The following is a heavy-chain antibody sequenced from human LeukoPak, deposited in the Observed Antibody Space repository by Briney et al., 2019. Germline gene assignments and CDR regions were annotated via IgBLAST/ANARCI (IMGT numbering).Heavy chain of an antibody. D-gene: IGHD5-24*01. CDR2: ITPNNGGT. CDR3: ARDVLGDGYAFFDY. CDR1: GYTFTGHY. V-gene: IGHV1-2*02. Sequence: ASVEVSCKASGYTFTGHYINWVRQAPGQGLEWMGWITPNNGGTNYAQKFQGRVTMTRDTSISTAYMELSGLRSDDTAVYYCARDVLGDGYAFFDYWGQGTLVTVSS. J-gene: IGHJ4*02.